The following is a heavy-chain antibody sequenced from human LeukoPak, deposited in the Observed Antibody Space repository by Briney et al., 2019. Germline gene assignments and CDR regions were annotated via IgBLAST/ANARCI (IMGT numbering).Heavy chain of an antibody. CDR2: INPDSGDA. J-gene: IGHJ4*02. D-gene: IGHD3-10*01. CDR3: ARDTITWTFY. CDR1: GYTFTCHY. Sequence: ASVKVSCKASGYTFTCHYMHWVRQAPGQGLEWMGRINPDSGDADYAQKFQGRVTMTRDTSISTAYMEMTRLRSDDTAVYYCARDTITWTFYWGQGTLVAVSS. V-gene: IGHV1-2*02.